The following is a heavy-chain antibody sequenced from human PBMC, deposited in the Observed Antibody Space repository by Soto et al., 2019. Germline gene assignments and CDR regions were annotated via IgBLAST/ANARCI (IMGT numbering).Heavy chain of an antibody. CDR1: GGSISSGDYY. V-gene: IGHV4-30-4*01. Sequence: SETLSLTCTVSGGSISSGDYYWSWIHQPPGKGLEWIGYIYYSGSTYYNPSLKSRVTISVDTSKNQFSLKLSSVTAADTAVYYCDRDWRGGSFDYWGQGTLVTVSS. D-gene: IGHD3-3*01. CDR3: DRDWRGGSFDY. CDR2: IYYSGST. J-gene: IGHJ4*02.